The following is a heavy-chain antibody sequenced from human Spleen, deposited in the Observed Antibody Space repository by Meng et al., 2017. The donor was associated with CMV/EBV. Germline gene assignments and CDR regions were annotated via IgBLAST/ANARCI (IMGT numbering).Heavy chain of an antibody. CDR2: IYYSGST. J-gene: IGHJ5*02. Sequence: LPGSAPSVGNPSRSLSLTCTVSGGSIRSGDSSWSLIRQPPGKRLEWSGYIYYSGSTYYNPSLKSRVTISVDTSKNQFSLKLSSVTAADTAVYYCASFAIAVARLVGFDPWGQGTLVTVSS. CDR1: GGSIRSGDSS. V-gene: IGHV4-30-4*08. D-gene: IGHD6-19*01. CDR3: ASFAIAVARLVGFDP.